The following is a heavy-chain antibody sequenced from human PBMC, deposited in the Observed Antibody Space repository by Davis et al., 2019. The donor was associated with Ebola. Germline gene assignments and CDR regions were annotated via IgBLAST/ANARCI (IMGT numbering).Heavy chain of an antibody. J-gene: IGHJ4*02. V-gene: IGHV4-4*02. CDR1: GGSISSSNW. CDR3: ASLPYYYDSSEDY. Sequence: MPSETLSLTCAVSGGSISSSNWWSWVRQPPGKGLEWIGEIYHSGSTNYNPSLKSRVTISVDKSKNQFSLKLSSVTAADTAVYYCASLPYYYDSSEDYWGQGTLVTVSS. CDR2: IYHSGST. D-gene: IGHD3-22*01.